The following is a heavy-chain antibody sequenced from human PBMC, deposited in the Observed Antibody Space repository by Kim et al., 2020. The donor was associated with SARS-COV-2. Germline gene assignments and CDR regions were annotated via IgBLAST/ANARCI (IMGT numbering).Heavy chain of an antibody. Sequence: PSLKSRCTISVDTSKNQFSRKLSSVTAADTAVYYCARVRITMIVVVDAFDIWGQGTMVTVSS. J-gene: IGHJ3*02. CDR3: ARVRITMIVVVDAFDI. V-gene: IGHV4-31*02. D-gene: IGHD3-22*01.